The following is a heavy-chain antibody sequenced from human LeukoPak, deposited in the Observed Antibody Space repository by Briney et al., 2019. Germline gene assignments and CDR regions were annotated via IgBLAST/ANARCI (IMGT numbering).Heavy chain of an antibody. J-gene: IGHJ5*02. CDR2: IYYSGST. Sequence: SETLSLTCTVSGGSISSSSYYWGWIRQPPGKGLEWIGSIYYSGSTYYNPSPKSRVTISVDTSKNQFSLKLSSVTAADTAVYYCARRGYSYGYAATPRSVWFDPWGQGTLVTVSS. D-gene: IGHD5-18*01. CDR3: ARRGYSYGYAATPRSVWFDP. CDR1: GGSISSSSYY. V-gene: IGHV4-39*01.